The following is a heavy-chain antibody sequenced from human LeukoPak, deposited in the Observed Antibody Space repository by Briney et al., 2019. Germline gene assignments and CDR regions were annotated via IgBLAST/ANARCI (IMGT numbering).Heavy chain of an antibody. V-gene: IGHV3-23*01. CDR1: GFTFSSYA. J-gene: IGHJ4*02. Sequence: GGSLRLSCAASGFTFSSYAMSWVRQAPGKGLEWVSAISGSGGSTYYADSVKGRFTISRDNSKNTLYLQMNSLKTEDTAVYYCTTDRREGSYYNFDYWGQGTLVTVSS. D-gene: IGHD1-26*01. CDR3: TTDRREGSYYNFDY. CDR2: ISGSGGST.